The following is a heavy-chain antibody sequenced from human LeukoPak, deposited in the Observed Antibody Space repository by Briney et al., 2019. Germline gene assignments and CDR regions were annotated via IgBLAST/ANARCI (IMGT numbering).Heavy chain of an antibody. CDR3: ARDVPHNWFDT. CDR2: INSDGGGA. V-gene: IGHV3-74*01. J-gene: IGHJ5*02. Sequence: GGSLRLSCAASGITFGNIWMHWVRQGPGKGLVWISRINSDGGGAIYADSVKGRFTVSRDNAKNTLYLQMNSLGAEDTAVYYCARDVPHNWFDTWGQGTLVTVPS. CDR1: GITFGNIW.